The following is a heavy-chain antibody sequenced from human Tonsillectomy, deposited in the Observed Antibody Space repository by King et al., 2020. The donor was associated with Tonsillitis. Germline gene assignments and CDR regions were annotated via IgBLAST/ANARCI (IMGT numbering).Heavy chain of an antibody. D-gene: IGHD2-2*03. CDR3: AKSPFVDIIIVSAAFLGPFDI. Sequence: VQLVQSGGGLVQPGRSLRVSCAASGFTFDDYAMHWVRQVPGKGLEWVSGISWNSGTIGYADSVKGRFTISRDNAKNSLYLQMNSLRTEDTALYYCAKSPFVDIIIVSAAFLGPFDIWGQGTMVTVSS. CDR2: ISWNSGTI. J-gene: IGHJ3*02. V-gene: IGHV3-9*01. CDR1: GFTFDDYA.